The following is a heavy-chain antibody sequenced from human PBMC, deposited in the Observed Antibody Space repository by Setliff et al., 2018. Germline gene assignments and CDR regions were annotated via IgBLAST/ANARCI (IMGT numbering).Heavy chain of an antibody. D-gene: IGHD3-10*01. V-gene: IGHV3-20*04. CDR1: GFTFDDYG. CDR2: IRWKGVRT. Sequence: GGSLRLSCAASGFTFDDYGMSWVRQAPGKGLEWVSGIRWKGVRTGYADSLKGRFTISRDNAKDSLYLQMNSLRAEDTAMYYCARWGSLGSWGQGTLVTVSS. CDR3: ARWGSLGS. J-gene: IGHJ5*02.